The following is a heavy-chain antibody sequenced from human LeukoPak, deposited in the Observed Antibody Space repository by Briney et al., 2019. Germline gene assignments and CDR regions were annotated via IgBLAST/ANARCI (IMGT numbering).Heavy chain of an antibody. CDR1: GFTFSTYA. V-gene: IGHV3-33*01. D-gene: IGHD3-16*02. Sequence: PGGSLRLSCAASGFTFSTYAIHWVRQAPGKGLEWGAVIWFDGSEQYYADSVKGRFIISRDNSNSTSNLQLNSLRAEDTAVYYCAREGDSRWGELSPWGQGTLVTVSS. J-gene: IGHJ1*01. CDR2: IWFDGSEQ. CDR3: AREGDSRWGELSP.